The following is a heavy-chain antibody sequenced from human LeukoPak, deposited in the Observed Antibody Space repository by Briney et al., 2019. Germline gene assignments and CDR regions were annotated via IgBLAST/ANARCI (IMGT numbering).Heavy chain of an antibody. V-gene: IGHV3-20*04. CDR3: ARGFYGSGGYYPYYFDY. J-gene: IGHJ4*02. CDR2: ISWNGGTT. Sequence: PGESLRLSCAASGFTFEDYGMSWVRQAPGKGLEWVSGISWNGGTTSYADSVQGRFTISRDNANNSLYLQMNSLRAEDTALYYCARGFYGSGGYYPYYFDYWGQGTLVTVSS. CDR1: GFTFEDYG. D-gene: IGHD3-10*01.